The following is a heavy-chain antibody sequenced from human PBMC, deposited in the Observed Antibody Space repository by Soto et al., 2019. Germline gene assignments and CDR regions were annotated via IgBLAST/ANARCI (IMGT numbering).Heavy chain of an antibody. CDR2: INPRNGKT. V-gene: IGHV1-46*01. Sequence: QVQLVQSGAEVKKPGASVKVSCKASGYNFTSLYAHWVRQAPGQGLEWMGIINPRNGKTTYAQKFQGSVTMTSDTATATMYMELNGLKSDDTDIYLCVRSGFDFWGPGTLVTVSS. D-gene: IGHD2-8*02. CDR3: VRSGFDF. J-gene: IGHJ4*02. CDR1: GYNFTSLY.